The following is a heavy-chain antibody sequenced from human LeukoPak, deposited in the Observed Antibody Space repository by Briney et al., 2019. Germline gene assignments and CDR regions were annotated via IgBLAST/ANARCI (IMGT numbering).Heavy chain of an antibody. Sequence: ASVKVSCKASGYTFTSYGISWVRQAPGQGLEWMGWISAYNGNTNYAQKLQGRATMTTDTSTSTAYMELRSLRSDDTAVYYCARGSSVIGDIVVVVAATDDIFDYWGQGTLVTVSS. V-gene: IGHV1-18*01. CDR3: ARGSSVIGDIVVVVAATDDIFDY. D-gene: IGHD2-15*01. CDR2: ISAYNGNT. J-gene: IGHJ4*02. CDR1: GYTFTSYG.